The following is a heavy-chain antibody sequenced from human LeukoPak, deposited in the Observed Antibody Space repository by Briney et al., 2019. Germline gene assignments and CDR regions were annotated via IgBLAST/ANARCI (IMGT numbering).Heavy chain of an antibody. Sequence: QTGGSLRLSCAASGFTFSSYWISWVRQAPGKGLEWVANIKQDGSEKYYVDSVKGRFTISRDNAKNSLYLQMNSLRAEDTAVYYCATPPFGYGPPWGQGTLVTVSS. CDR1: GFTFSSYW. V-gene: IGHV3-7*01. D-gene: IGHD5-18*01. CDR2: IKQDGSEK. J-gene: IGHJ5*02. CDR3: ATPPFGYGPP.